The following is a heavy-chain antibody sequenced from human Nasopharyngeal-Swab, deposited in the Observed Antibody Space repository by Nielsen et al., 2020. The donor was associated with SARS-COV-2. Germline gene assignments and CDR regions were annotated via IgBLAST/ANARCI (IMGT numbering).Heavy chain of an antibody. D-gene: IGHD6-19*01. J-gene: IGHJ3*02. CDR2: ISWNSGSI. V-gene: IGHV3-9*01. CDR3: ANGEYSSGWYPGAI. Sequence: GGSLRLSCAASGFTFDDYAMHWVRQAPGKGLEGVSGISWNSGSIGYADSVKGRFTISRDNAKNSLYLQMNSLRAEDTALYYCANGEYSSGWYPGAIWGQGTMVTVSS. CDR1: GFTFDDYA.